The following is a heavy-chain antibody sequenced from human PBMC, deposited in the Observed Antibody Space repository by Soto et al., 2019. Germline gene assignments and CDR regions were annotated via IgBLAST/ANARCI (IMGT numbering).Heavy chain of an antibody. J-gene: IGHJ5*02. Sequence: EVQMVESGGGLVKPGGSLRLSCAAAGFTFSRHTMNWVRQAPGKGLEWVSSISSSSSYIFYGDSVKGRFTISRDNAKNSPYLHMYSLRAEDTAVYYCVRDSGYCSGNICTGRFDPLGQGTLVTVSS. V-gene: IGHV3-21*01. CDR2: ISSSSSYI. CDR1: GFTFSRHT. D-gene: IGHD2-15*01. CDR3: VRDSGYCSGNICTGRFDP.